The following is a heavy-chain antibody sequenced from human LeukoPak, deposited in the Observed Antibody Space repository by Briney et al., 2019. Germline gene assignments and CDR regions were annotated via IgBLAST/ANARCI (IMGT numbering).Heavy chain of an antibody. J-gene: IGHJ4*02. V-gene: IGHV3-30*02. D-gene: IGHD4-23*01. CDR1: GFTFSSYG. Sequence: GGSLRLSCAASGFTFSSYGMHWVRQAPGKGLEWVAFIRYDGSNKYYADSVKGRFTISRDNSKNTLYLQMNSLRAEDTAVYYCAKDPSPNYGGNSFDYWGQGTLVTVSS. CDR2: IRYDGSNK. CDR3: AKDPSPNYGGNSFDY.